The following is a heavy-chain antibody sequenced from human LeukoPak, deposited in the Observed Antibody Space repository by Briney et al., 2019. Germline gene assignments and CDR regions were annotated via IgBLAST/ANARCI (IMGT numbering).Heavy chain of an antibody. V-gene: IGHV4-34*01. CDR2: INHSGST. CDR3: ARSGSGFGYYSYYYYYMDV. Sequence: GSLRLSCAASGFTFSDYYMSWIRQPPGKGLEWIGEINHSGSTNYNPSLKSRVTISVDTSKNQFSLKLSSVTAADTAVYYCARSGSGFGYYSYYYYYMDVWGKGTTVTVSS. CDR1: GFTFSDYY. D-gene: IGHD3-22*01. J-gene: IGHJ6*03.